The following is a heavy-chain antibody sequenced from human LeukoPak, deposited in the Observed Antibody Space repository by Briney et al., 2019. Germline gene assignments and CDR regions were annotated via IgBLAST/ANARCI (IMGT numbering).Heavy chain of an antibody. Sequence: GGSLRLSCAASKFTFSDYYMSWIRQAPGKGLEWVSYISTSGSTFQYADSVKGRFTISRDNAKNSLYLQMNSLRVEDTAVYYCARVFTSGSPFDYWGQGTLVTVSS. J-gene: IGHJ4*02. CDR3: ARVFTSGSPFDY. D-gene: IGHD1-26*01. V-gene: IGHV3-11*01. CDR2: ISTSGSTF. CDR1: KFTFSDYY.